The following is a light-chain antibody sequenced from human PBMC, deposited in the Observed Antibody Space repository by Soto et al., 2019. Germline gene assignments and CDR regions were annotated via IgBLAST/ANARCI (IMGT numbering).Light chain of an antibody. CDR3: QQLNSYPPLS. CDR1: QGISSY. J-gene: IGKJ4*01. V-gene: IGKV1-9*01. CDR2: AAS. Sequence: DIQLTQSPSFLSATLGDRVTITCRASQGISSYLAWYQQKPGKAPKLLIYAASTLQNGVPSRFSGSGSGTEFHLTITSLQPEDFATYYCQQLNSYPPLSFGGGTKVEIK.